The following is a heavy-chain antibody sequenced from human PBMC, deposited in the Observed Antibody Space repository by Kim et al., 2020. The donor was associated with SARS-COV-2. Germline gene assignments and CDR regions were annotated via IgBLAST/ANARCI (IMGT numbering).Heavy chain of an antibody. V-gene: IGHV3-11*03. CDR3: ASSGDDYGDYVVDY. Sequence: GGSLRLSCAASGFTFSDYYMSWIRQAPGKGLEWVSYISSSSSYTNYADSVKGRFTISRDNAKNSLYLQMNSLRAEDTAVYYCASSGDDYGDYVVDYWGQGTLVTVSS. J-gene: IGHJ4*02. CDR1: GFTFSDYY. D-gene: IGHD4-17*01. CDR2: ISSSSSYT.